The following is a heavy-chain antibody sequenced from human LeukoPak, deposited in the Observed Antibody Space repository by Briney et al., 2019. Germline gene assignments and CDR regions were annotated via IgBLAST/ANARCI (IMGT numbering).Heavy chain of an antibody. J-gene: IGHJ3*02. CDR2: ISGDGGST. CDR3: AKDMVWFGEVGAFDI. V-gene: IGHV3-43*02. CDR1: GFTFDDYA. Sequence: GSLRLSCAASGFTFDDYAMHWVRQAPGKGLEWVSLISGDGGSTYYADSVKGRFTISRDNSKNSLYLQMNSLRTEDTALYYCAKDMVWFGEVGAFDIWGQGTMVTVSS. D-gene: IGHD3-10*01.